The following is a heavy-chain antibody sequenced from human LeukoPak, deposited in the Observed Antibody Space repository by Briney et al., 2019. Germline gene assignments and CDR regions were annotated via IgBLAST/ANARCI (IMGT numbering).Heavy chain of an antibody. CDR2: IHYSGSA. J-gene: IGHJ4*02. D-gene: IGHD3-22*01. V-gene: IGHV4-59*08. CDR3: ARHYDGGAKLRLDY. Sequence: KSSETLSLTCTVSGASISGYFWSWIRQSPGKGPEWIGFIHYSGSANYNPSLESRLTTSADTSKNQFSLKLSSVVAADTAVYYCARHYDGGAKLRLDYWGRGTLVTVSS. CDR1: GASISGYF.